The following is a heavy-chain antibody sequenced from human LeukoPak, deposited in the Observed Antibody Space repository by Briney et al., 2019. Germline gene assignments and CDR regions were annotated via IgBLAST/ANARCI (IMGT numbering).Heavy chain of an antibody. CDR2: IYYSRST. J-gene: IGHJ6*03. V-gene: IGHV4-39*07. D-gene: IGHD6-6*01. CDR3: ARLRGSSSSVYYYYYMDV. Sequence: PSETLSLTCTVSGGSISSSSYYWGWIRQPPGKGLEWIGSIYYSRSTYYNPSLKSRVTISVDTSKNQFSLKLSSVTAADTAVYYCARLRGSSSSVYYYYYMDVWGKGTTVTVSS. CDR1: GGSISSSSYY.